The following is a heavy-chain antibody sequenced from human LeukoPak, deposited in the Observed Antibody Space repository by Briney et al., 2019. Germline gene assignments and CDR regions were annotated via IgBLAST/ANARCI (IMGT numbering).Heavy chain of an antibody. J-gene: IGHJ4*02. Sequence: GASVKVSCKASGYTFTSYGISWVRQAPGQGLEWMGWISAYNGNTNYAQKLQGGVTMTTDTSTSTAYMELRSLRSDDTAVYYCARDWYCSGGSCYGSDQYFDYWGQGTLVTVSS. CDR1: GYTFTSYG. D-gene: IGHD2-15*01. V-gene: IGHV1-18*01. CDR3: ARDWYCSGGSCYGSDQYFDY. CDR2: ISAYNGNT.